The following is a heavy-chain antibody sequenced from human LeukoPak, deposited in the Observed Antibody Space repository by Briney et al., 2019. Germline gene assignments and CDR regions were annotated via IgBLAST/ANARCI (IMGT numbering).Heavy chain of an antibody. CDR3: ARTYIVVVPAAIPNWFDP. CDR2: IYYSGST. V-gene: IGHV4-31*03. CDR1: GGSISSGGYY. J-gene: IGHJ5*02. Sequence: SQTLSLTCTVSGGSISSGGYYWSWIRQHPGKGLEWIGYIYYSGSTYYNPSLKSRVTISVDTSKNQFPLKLSSVTAADTAVYYCARTYIVVVPAAIPNWFDPWGQGTLVTVSS. D-gene: IGHD2-2*01.